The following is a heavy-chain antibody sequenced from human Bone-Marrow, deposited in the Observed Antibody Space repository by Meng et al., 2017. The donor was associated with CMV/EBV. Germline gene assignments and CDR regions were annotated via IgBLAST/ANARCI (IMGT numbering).Heavy chain of an antibody. D-gene: IGHD2-2*02. Sequence: SETLSLTCTVSGGSISSSSYYWGWIRQPPGKGLEWIGSIYYSGSTYYNPSLKSRVTISVDTSKNQFSLKLSSVTAADTAVYYCARVTTVPAAIHSYYFDYWGQGTLVTVSS. CDR1: GGSISSSSYY. V-gene: IGHV4-39*07. CDR2: IYYSGST. CDR3: ARVTTVPAAIHSYYFDY. J-gene: IGHJ4*02.